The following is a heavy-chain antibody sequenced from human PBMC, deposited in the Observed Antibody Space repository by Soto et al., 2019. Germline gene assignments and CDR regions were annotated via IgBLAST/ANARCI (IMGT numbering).Heavy chain of an antibody. D-gene: IGHD1-7*01. CDR1: GGSIRSYY. CDR2: IYYSGST. Sequence: SETLSLTCTVSGGSIRSYYWSWIRQPPGKGLGWIGYIYYSGSTNYNPSLKSRVTISVDTSKNQFSLKLSSVTAADTAVYYCARNYGHAFDIWGQGTMVTVSS. J-gene: IGHJ3*02. V-gene: IGHV4-59*01. CDR3: ARNYGHAFDI.